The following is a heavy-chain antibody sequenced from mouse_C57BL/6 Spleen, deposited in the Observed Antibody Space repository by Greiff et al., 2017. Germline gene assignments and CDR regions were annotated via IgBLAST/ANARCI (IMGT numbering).Heavy chain of an antibody. Sequence: VQLQQPGAELVKPGASVKLSCKASGYTFTSYWMHWVKQRPGQGLEWIGMIHPNSGSTNYNEKFKSKATLTVDKSSSTAYMQLSSLTSEDSAVYYCARDSLLGYAMDYWGQGTSVTVSS. CDR1: GYTFTSYW. V-gene: IGHV1-64*01. D-gene: IGHD2-1*01. CDR3: ARDSLLGYAMDY. CDR2: IHPNSGST. J-gene: IGHJ4*01.